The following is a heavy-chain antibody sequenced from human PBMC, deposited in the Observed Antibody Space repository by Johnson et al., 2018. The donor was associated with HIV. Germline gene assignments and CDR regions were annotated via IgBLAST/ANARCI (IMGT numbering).Heavy chain of an antibody. CDR3: ARESPSGGGNDAFDI. Sequence: QVQLVESGGGLVQPGGSLRLSCAASGFTFSSYGMHWVRQAPGKGLEWVAFIRYDGSNKYYADSVKGRFTISRDNSRNTLYLQMNSLRAADTAVYYCARESPSGGGNDAFDIWGQGTMVTVSS. J-gene: IGHJ3*02. CDR1: GFTFSSYG. D-gene: IGHD3-10*01. V-gene: IGHV3-30*02. CDR2: IRYDGSNK.